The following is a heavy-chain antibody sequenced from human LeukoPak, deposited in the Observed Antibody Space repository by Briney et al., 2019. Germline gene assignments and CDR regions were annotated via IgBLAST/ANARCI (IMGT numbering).Heavy chain of an antibody. Sequence: GESLKISCKGSGYSFTNYWIGWVRQLPGKGLEWMGIIFLADSDTRYSPSFQGQVTISADKSISTAYLQWSSLKASDTAMYYCARRAYCSDTSCHGGAFDIWGQGTMVTVSS. CDR1: GYSFTNYW. D-gene: IGHD2-2*01. CDR3: ARRAYCSDTSCHGGAFDI. CDR2: IFLADSDT. V-gene: IGHV5-51*01. J-gene: IGHJ3*02.